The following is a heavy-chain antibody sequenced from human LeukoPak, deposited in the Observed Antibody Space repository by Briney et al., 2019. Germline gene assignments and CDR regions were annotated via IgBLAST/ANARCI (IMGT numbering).Heavy chain of an antibody. CDR1: GFTFNNYG. V-gene: IGHV3-30*02. CDR3: AREYYYDSSGYDY. CDR2: IRYDGSNT. D-gene: IGHD3-22*01. J-gene: IGHJ4*02. Sequence: GGSLRLSCAASGFTFNNYGMHWVRQAPGKGLEWLAFIRYDGSNTYYADSVKGRFTVSRDDSKNTLYLQMNSLRGDDTAVYYCAREYYYDSSGYDYWGQGTLVTVSS.